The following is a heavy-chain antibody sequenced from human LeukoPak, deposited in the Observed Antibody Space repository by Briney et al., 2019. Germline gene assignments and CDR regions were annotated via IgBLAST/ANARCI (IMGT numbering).Heavy chain of an antibody. J-gene: IGHJ4*02. Sequence: ASVNVSCKASGYTFTSYGISWVGQAPGQGLEWMGWISAYNGNTNYAQKLQGRVTMTTDTSTSTAYMELRSLRSDDTAVYYCAREDCSSTSCYSAGPFATDYWGQGTLVTVSS. CDR1: GYTFTSYG. V-gene: IGHV1-18*01. CDR2: ISAYNGNT. D-gene: IGHD2-2*01. CDR3: AREDCSSTSCYSAGPFATDY.